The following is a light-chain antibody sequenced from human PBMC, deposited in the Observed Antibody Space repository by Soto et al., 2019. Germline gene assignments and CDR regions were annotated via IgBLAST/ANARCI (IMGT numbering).Light chain of an antibody. CDR2: DAS. CDR3: HQRSNWPQT. J-gene: IGKJ1*01. CDR1: QSVSSY. V-gene: IGKV3-11*01. Sequence: EIVLTQSPATLSLSPGERATLSCRASQSVSSYLAWYQQKPGQAPSLLIYDASTRAAGIPARFSGSGSGTDFTLTISSLEPEDFAVYYCHQRSNWPQTFGRGTRVDI.